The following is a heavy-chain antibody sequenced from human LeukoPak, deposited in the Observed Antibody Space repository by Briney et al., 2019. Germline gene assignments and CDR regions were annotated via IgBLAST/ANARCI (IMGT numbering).Heavy chain of an antibody. J-gene: IGHJ6*02. Sequence: ASVKVSCKASGYTFTSYGISWVRQAPGQGLEWMGWISAYNGNTNYAQKLQGRVTMTTDTSTSTAYMELRSLRSDDTAVYYCARDRVGDSSGYYYITNYYYYGMDVWGQGTTVRLL. CDR1: GYTFTSYG. CDR3: ARDRVGDSSGYYYITNYYYYGMDV. D-gene: IGHD3-22*01. CDR2: ISAYNGNT. V-gene: IGHV1-18*01.